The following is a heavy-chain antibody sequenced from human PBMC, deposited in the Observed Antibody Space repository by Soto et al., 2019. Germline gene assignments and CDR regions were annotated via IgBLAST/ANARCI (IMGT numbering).Heavy chain of an antibody. CDR2: VYHNGNA. CDR3: AARPYSSYGLDV. CDR1: GGSISTPGYS. Sequence: PSETLSLTCTVSGGSISTPGYSLSWIGQPHGKAPEWIGYVYHNGNAYPKPSLKSRVTISLDGAKNQFSLKMTSVTAADKGLYYCAARPYSSYGLDVWGQGTTVTVSS. D-gene: IGHD2-21*01. J-gene: IGHJ6*02. V-gene: IGHV4-30-2*01.